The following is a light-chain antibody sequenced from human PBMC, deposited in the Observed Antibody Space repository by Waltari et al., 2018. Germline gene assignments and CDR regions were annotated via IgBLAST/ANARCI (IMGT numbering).Light chain of an antibody. CDR3: QHYLRLPVA. CDR1: QSLNRA. V-gene: IGKV3-20*01. CDR2: GVA. J-gene: IGKJ1*01. Sequence: EIVLTQSPDTLSLSPGERATLSCRASQSLNRALAWYQQKPGQAPRHLIYGVATRATGIPDRFSGSGSGADFSLTITRLEPEDFAVYYCQHYLRLPVAFGQGTKVDIK.